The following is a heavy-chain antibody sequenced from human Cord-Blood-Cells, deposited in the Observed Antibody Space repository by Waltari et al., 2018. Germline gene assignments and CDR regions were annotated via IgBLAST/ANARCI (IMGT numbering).Heavy chain of an antibody. CDR1: GFTVSSNY. Sequence: CAASGFTVSSNYMSWVRQAPGKGLEWVSVIYSGGSTYYADSVKGRFTISRDNSKNTLYLQMNSLRAEDTAVYYCARIQPPSIAARPLIDAFDIWGQGTMVTVSS. V-gene: IGHV3-53*01. J-gene: IGHJ3*02. CDR3: ARIQPPSIAARPLIDAFDI. CDR2: IYSGGST. D-gene: IGHD6-6*01.